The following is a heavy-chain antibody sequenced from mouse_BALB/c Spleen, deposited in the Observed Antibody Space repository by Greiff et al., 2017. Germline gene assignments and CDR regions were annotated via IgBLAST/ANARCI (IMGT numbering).Heavy chain of an antibody. J-gene: IGHJ4*01. CDR2: ISYSGST. CDR3: ARGIGITTAYYYAMDY. D-gene: IGHD1-2*01. V-gene: IGHV3-2*02. CDR1: GYSITSDYA. Sequence: EVQLQESGPGLVKPSQSLSLTCTVTGYSITSDYAWNWIRQFPGNKLEWMGYISYSGSTSYNPSLKSRISITRDTSKNQFFLQLNSVTTEDTATYYCARGIGITTAYYYAMDYWGQGTSVTVSS.